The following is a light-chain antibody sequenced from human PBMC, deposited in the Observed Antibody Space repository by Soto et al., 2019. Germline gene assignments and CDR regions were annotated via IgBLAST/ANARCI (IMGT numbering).Light chain of an antibody. CDR2: RAT. CDR3: QQYNSYPLS. CDR1: QSISSW. V-gene: IGKV1-5*03. Sequence: IQMTQSPSILSASVGDRFPITFRASQSISSWLAWYQQKPGKAPKVPIYRATSLESGVPSSFSGSGSGTEFTLTIRSLQPDDFATYYCQQYNSYPLSFGGGTKVEIK. J-gene: IGKJ4*01.